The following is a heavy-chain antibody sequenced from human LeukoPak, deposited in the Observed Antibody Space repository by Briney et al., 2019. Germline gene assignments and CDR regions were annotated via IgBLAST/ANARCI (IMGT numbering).Heavy chain of an antibody. CDR3: AREGWDQRDTAAFDY. CDR2: INPNSGDT. D-gene: IGHD6-19*01. Sequence: ASVKVSCKASGYTYTGHYMHWARQAPGQGLEWMGRINPNSGDTNSAQKFQGRVTMSRDTSITTLYMELSRLRPDDTAVYYCAREGWDQRDTAAFDYWGQGTLVTVSS. J-gene: IGHJ4*02. CDR1: GYTYTGHY. V-gene: IGHV1-2*06.